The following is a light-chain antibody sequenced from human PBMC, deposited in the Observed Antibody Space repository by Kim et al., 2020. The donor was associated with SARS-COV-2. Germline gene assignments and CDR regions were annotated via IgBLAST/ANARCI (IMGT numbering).Light chain of an antibody. V-gene: IGLV1-40*01. CDR1: TSNVGAGYD. CDR3: QSYDSSLSGSV. CDR2: GNN. Sequence: QSLLTQPPSLSGAPGQRVTISCTGSTSNVGAGYDVHWYQQLPGAAPKLLIYGNNNRPSGVPDRFSGSKSGTTASLAISGLQADDEGDYYCQSYDSSLSGSVFGGGTQLTVL. J-gene: IGLJ2*01.